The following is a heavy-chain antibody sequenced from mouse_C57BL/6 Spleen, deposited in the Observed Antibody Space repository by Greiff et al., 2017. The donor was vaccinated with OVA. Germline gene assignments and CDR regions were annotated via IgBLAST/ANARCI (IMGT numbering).Heavy chain of an antibody. CDR2: IYPSDSDT. Sequence: QVQLQQPGAELVRPGSSVKLSCKASGYTFTSYWMHWVKQRPIQGLEWIGNIYPSDSDTHYNQKFKDKATLTVDKSSSTAYMQLSSLTSEDSAVYYCAREGDYSTQRAMDYWGQGTSVTVSS. CDR1: GYTFTSYW. CDR3: AREGDYSTQRAMDY. J-gene: IGHJ4*01. V-gene: IGHV1-52*01. D-gene: IGHD2-12*01.